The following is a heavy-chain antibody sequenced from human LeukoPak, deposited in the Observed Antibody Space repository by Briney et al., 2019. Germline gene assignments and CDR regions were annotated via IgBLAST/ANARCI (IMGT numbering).Heavy chain of an antibody. CDR2: VFYSGPT. Sequence: SETLSLXCTVSGDSIDSYYWSWIRQPPGEELQWIGYVFYSGPTNYDASLKSRVAISVDRSKNQFSLKLTSVSAADTAVYYCAGRSARYFDSWGQGTPVTVSS. D-gene: IGHD1-26*01. CDR3: AGRSARYFDS. J-gene: IGHJ4*02. V-gene: IGHV4-59*01. CDR1: GDSIDSYY.